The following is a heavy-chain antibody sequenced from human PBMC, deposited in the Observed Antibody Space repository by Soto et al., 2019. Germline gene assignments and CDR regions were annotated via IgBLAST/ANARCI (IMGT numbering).Heavy chain of an antibody. V-gene: IGHV3-72*01. J-gene: IGHJ3*01. D-gene: IGHD6-13*01. Sequence: GGSLRLSCVASGFTFSDQYIDWVRQAPGKGLEWVGRSANKENSYASEYAASVQGRFTISRDGSKNSVLLQMNGLRTEDTAVYFCTRGYSGQSIYAFDVWGQGTMVTVSS. CDR2: SANKENSYAS. CDR3: TRGYSGQSIYAFDV. CDR1: GFTFSDQY.